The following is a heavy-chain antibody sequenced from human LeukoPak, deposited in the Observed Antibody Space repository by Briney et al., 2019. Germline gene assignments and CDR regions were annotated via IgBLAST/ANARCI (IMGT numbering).Heavy chain of an antibody. CDR2: ISYDGSNK. J-gene: IGHJ3*02. CDR3: ARELGSGSYRARSSDAFDI. CDR1: GFTFSSYA. V-gene: IGHV3-30*04. Sequence: GGSLRLYCAASGFTFSSYAMQWLRQAPGKGLEGVAVISYDGSNKYYADSVKGRFTISRDNSKNTLYLQMNSLRAEDTAVYYCARELGSGSYRARSSDAFDIWGQGTMVTVSS. D-gene: IGHD3-10*01.